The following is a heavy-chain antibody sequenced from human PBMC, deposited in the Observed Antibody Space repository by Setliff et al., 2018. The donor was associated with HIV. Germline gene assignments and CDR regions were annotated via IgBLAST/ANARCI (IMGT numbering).Heavy chain of an antibody. Sequence: PGGSLRLSCAASGFTFNTYWMHWVRQAPGKGLVWVSHSNSDGSSTTYADSVKGRFTISRDNAKNTLYLQMNSLRAEDTAVYYCVKGFPRRYLDSSGYYYFDYWGLGTLVTVSS. CDR2: SNSDGSST. CDR3: VKGFPRRYLDSSGYYYFDY. D-gene: IGHD3-22*01. CDR1: GFTFNTYW. V-gene: IGHV3-74*03. J-gene: IGHJ4*02.